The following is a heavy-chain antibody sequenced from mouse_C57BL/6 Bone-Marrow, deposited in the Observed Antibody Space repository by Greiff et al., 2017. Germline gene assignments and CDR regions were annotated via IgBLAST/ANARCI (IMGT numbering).Heavy chain of an antibody. CDR2: SRNKANDYTT. V-gene: IGHV7-1*01. CDR1: GFTFSDFY. Sequence: EVKLMESGGGLVQSGRSLRLSCATSGFTFSDFYMEWVRQAPGKGLEWIAASRNKANDYTTEYSASVKGRFIVSRDTSQSILYLQMNALRAEDTAIYYCARDEGDYPTFDVWGTGTTVTVSS. D-gene: IGHD2-4*01. CDR3: ARDEGDYPTFDV. J-gene: IGHJ1*03.